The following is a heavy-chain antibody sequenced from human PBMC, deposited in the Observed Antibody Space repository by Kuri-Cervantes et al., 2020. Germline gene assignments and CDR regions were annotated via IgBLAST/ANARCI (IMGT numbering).Heavy chain of an antibody. CDR2: ISSSSSYI. D-gene: IGHD6-19*01. Sequence: GESLKISCAASGFTFSSYSMNWVRQAPGKGLERVSSISSSSSYIYYADSVKGRFTISRDNAKNSLYLQMNSLRAEDTAVYYCARDWGWFRDAFDIWGQGTMVTVSS. CDR3: ARDWGWFRDAFDI. J-gene: IGHJ3*02. CDR1: GFTFSSYS. V-gene: IGHV3-21*01.